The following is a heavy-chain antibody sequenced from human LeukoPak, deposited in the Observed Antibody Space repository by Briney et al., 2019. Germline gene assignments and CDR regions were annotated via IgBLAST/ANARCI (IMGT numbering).Heavy chain of an antibody. J-gene: IGHJ3*02. CDR3: ARARDFWSGRGGVFDI. D-gene: IGHD3-3*01. CDR2: IDSSGTTI. Sequence: GRSLRLSCTASGITFSDSDMTWIRQAPGKGLEWASYIDSSGTTIYYADSVKGRFTISRDNAKNSLYLQMNSLRAEDTAVYYCARARDFWSGRGGVFDIWGQGTMVTVSS. CDR1: GITFSDSD. V-gene: IGHV3-11*04.